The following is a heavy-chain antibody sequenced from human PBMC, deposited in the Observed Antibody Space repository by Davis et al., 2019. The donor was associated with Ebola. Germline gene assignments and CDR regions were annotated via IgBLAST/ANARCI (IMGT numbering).Heavy chain of an antibody. CDR2: IYYSGST. V-gene: IGHV4-39*01. Sequence: MPSETLSLTCTVSGGSISSSSYYWGWIRQPPGKGLEWIGSIYYSGSTYYNPSLKSRVTISVDTSKNQFSLKLSSVTAADTAVYYCACKYYDFWSGSYYYYGMDVWGQGTTVTASS. D-gene: IGHD3-3*01. CDR3: ACKYYDFWSGSYYYYGMDV. CDR1: GGSISSSSYY. J-gene: IGHJ6*02.